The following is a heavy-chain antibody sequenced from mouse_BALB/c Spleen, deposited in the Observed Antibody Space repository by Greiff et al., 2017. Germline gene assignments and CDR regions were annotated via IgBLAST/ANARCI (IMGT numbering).Heavy chain of an antibody. V-gene: IGHV1-9*01. Sequence: VQVVESGAELMKPGASVKISCKATGYTFSSYWIEWVKQRPGHGLEWIGEILPGSGSTNYNEKFKGKATFTADTSSNTAYMQLSSLTSEDSAVYYCARSGGNYEGWFAYWGQGTLVTVSA. CDR3: ARSGGNYEGWFAY. J-gene: IGHJ3*01. D-gene: IGHD2-1*01. CDR1: GYTFSSYW. CDR2: ILPGSGST.